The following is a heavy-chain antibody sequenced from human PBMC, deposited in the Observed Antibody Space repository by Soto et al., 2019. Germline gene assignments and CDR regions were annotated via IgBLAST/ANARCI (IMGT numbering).Heavy chain of an antibody. J-gene: IGHJ6*02. D-gene: IGHD3-10*01. V-gene: IGHV1-8*01. CDR1: GYTFTSYD. Sequence: QVQLVQSGAEVKKPGASVKVSCKASGYTFTSYDINWVRQATGQGLEWLGWMNPNSGNTGYAQKFQAIVTMTSNTSISTSYMVLSSMISEDTAAYYCGRGTVSLLWFGERYGMDVWGQGTTVTVSS. CDR3: GRGTVSLLWFGERYGMDV. CDR2: MNPNSGNT.